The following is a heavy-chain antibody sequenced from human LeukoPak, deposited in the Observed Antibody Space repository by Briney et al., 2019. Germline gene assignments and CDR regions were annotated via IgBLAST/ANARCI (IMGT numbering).Heavy chain of an antibody. J-gene: IGHJ4*02. CDR3: ASSLDYGDPSDY. D-gene: IGHD4-17*01. V-gene: IGHV1-69*05. Sequence: SVKVSCKASGGTFSSYAISWVRQAPGQGLEWMGGIIPIFGTANYAQKFQGRVTITTDESTSTAYMELSSLRSEDTAVYYCASSLDYGDPSDYWGRGTLVTVSS. CDR2: IIPIFGTA. CDR1: GGTFSSYA.